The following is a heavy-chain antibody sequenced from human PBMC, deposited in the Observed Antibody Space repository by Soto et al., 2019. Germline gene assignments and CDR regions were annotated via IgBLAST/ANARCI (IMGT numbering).Heavy chain of an antibody. CDR3: ARARGILTGSTFDY. J-gene: IGHJ4*02. V-gene: IGHV4-38-2*01. CDR2: IYHSGTT. D-gene: IGHD3-9*01. CDR1: GDSISSGYY. Sequence: SETLSLTCAVSGDSISSGYYWAWIRQPPGKGQEWIGSIYHSGTTYYNPSLKSRVTISVDTSRNQFSLKLSSVTAADSAVYYCARARGILTGSTFDYWGQGTLVTVSS.